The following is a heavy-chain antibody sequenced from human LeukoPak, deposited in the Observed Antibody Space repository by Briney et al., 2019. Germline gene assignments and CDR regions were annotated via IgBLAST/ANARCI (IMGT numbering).Heavy chain of an antibody. V-gene: IGHV3-7*03. CDR3: TTSRTFDY. D-gene: IGHD4-11*01. CDR1: GFSISAYS. J-gene: IGHJ4*02. Sequence: GESLKLSCAASGFSISAYSMSWVRQAPGKGLEWVANIKQDGSEKYYVDSVKGRFTISRDNAYNSLYLQMSTLRAEDTAVYYCTTSRTFDYWGQGTLVTVSS. CDR2: IKQDGSEK.